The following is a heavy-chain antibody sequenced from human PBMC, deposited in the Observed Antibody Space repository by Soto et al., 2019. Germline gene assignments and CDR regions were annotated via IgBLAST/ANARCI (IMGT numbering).Heavy chain of an antibody. Sequence: GWSLSLFCAPTGSTFPSYSMQWFRQAPGKGLEYVSAISSNGGSTYYANSVKGRFTISRDNSKNTLYLQMGSLRAEDMAVYYCARGPGYYFDYWGQGTLVTVSS. CDR2: ISSNGGST. CDR3: ARGPGYYFDY. V-gene: IGHV3-64*01. CDR1: GSTFPSYS. J-gene: IGHJ4*02.